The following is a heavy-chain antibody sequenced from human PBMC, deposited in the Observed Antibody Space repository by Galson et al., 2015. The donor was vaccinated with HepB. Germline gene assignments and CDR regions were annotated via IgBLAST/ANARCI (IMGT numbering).Heavy chain of an antibody. CDR1: GFTFSSSG. Sequence: SLRLSCAASGFTFSSSGMHWVRQAPGKGLEWVAAISNDGNKKYYADSVKGRFTISRDNSKNTLYLQMNSLGAEDTAMYYCAREGLREAFDSWGQGTMVTVSS. J-gene: IGHJ3*02. D-gene: IGHD2-21*02. CDR2: ISNDGNKK. CDR3: AREGLREAFDS. V-gene: IGHV3-30*03.